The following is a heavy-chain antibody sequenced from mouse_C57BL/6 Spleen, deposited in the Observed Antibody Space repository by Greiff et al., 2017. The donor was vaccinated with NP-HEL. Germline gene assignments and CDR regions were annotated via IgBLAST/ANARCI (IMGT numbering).Heavy chain of an antibody. V-gene: IGHV1-82*01. CDR3: ARTPFYYETYYFDY. CDR2: IYPGDGDT. Sequence: VQLQQSGPELVKPGASVKISCKASGYAFSSSWMNWVKQRPGKGLEWIGRIYPGDGDTNYNGKFKGKATLTADKSSSTAYMQLSSLTSEDSAVYFCARTPFYYETYYFDYWGQGTTLTVSS. CDR1: GYAFSSSW. J-gene: IGHJ2*01. D-gene: IGHD2-4*01.